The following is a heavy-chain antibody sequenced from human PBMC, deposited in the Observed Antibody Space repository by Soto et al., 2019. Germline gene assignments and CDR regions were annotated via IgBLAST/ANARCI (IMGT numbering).Heavy chain of an antibody. D-gene: IGHD3-3*01. CDR3: ARGGGVGVAGSAAFDM. CDR2: INPATGAA. V-gene: IGHV1-2*02. Sequence: QLHLVQSGAVVKKPGASVTVSCSASGYPVTAYYMHWVRQAPGRGLEWMGGINPATGAAKYTQTFRGGVTMTRDTSTGKVFMELGGLTSRAPAAFYCARGGGVGVAGSAAFDMWGQGTLVTVSS. J-gene: IGHJ3*02. CDR1: GYPVTAYY.